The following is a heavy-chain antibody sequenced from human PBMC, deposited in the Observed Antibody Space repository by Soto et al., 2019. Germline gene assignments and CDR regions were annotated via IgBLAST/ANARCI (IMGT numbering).Heavy chain of an antibody. Sequence: ASVKVSCKASGGTFSSYAISWVRQAPGQGLEWMGGIIPIFGTANYAQKFQGRVTITADESTSTAYMELSSLRSEDTAVYYCARVWAKGYGYLVSRRYGMDVGGQGTTVT. D-gene: IGHD5-18*01. CDR3: ARVWAKGYGYLVSRRYGMDV. V-gene: IGHV1-69*13. CDR2: IIPIFGTA. CDR1: GGTFSSYA. J-gene: IGHJ6*02.